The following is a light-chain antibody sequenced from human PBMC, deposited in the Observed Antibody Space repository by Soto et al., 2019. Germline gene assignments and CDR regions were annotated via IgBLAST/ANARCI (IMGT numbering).Light chain of an antibody. Sequence: EIVLTQSPGTLSLSPGERATLSCRASQSVSSSYLAWYQQKPGQAPRLLIYGASSRATGIPDRFSGSGSGTDCPLTISGLEPEDFAGYYCQQYGSSPPDTFGQGTRLEIK. J-gene: IGKJ5*01. CDR1: QSVSSSY. V-gene: IGKV3-20*01. CDR3: QQYGSSPPDT. CDR2: GAS.